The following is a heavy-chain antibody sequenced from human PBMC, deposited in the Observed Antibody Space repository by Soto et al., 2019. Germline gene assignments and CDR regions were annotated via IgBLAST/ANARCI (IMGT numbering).Heavy chain of an antibody. Sequence: TTLKESGPTLVKPTQTLTLPCTSPGFPLSTGGVGVGWIRQPPGKALEWLALIYWENDKRYSPSLKGRLTITKDTSKNQVVLTMTNMDPVDTATYYCAHTVEEWFVELYFDYWGKGTLVTVSS. CDR2: IYWENDK. J-gene: IGHJ4*02. CDR1: GFPLSTGGVG. V-gene: IGHV2-5*02. D-gene: IGHD3-10*01. CDR3: AHTVEEWFVELYFDY.